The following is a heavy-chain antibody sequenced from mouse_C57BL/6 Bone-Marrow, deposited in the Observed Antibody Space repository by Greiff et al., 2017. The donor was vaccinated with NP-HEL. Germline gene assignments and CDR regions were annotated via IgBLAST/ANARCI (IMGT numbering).Heavy chain of an antibody. CDR1: GFTFSSYA. CDR2: ISDGGSYT. D-gene: IGHD1-1*01. J-gene: IGHJ1*03. Sequence: EVQLQESGGGLVKPGGSLKLSCAASGFTFSSYAMSWVRQTPEKRLEWVATISDGGSYTYYPDNVKGRFTISRDNAKNNLYLQMSHLKSEDTAMYYCARVIITTVVDHWYFDVWGTGTTVTVSS. CDR3: ARVIITTVVDHWYFDV. V-gene: IGHV5-4*01.